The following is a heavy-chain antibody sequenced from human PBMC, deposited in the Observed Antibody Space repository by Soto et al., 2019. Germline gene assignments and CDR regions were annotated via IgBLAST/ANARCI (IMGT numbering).Heavy chain of an antibody. CDR3: ARSRSYWGLYGMDV. D-gene: IGHD2-8*02. V-gene: IGHV4-59*01. CDR1: GGSISSYY. Sequence: QVQLQESGPGLVKPSETLSLTCTVSGGSISSYYWSWIRQPPGKGLEWIGYIYYSGSTNYNPSLKSRVAISVDTSKIQLSLKLSSVTAADTAVYYCARSRSYWGLYGMDVWGQGTTVTVSS. J-gene: IGHJ6*02. CDR2: IYYSGST.